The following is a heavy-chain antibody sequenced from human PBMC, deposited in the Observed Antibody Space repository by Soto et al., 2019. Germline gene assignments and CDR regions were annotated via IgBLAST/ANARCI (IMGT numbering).Heavy chain of an antibody. CDR3: AGSITMIVVVTENAFDI. CDR1: GFTFSSYA. J-gene: IGHJ3*02. V-gene: IGHV3-23*01. CDR2: ISGSGGST. Sequence: GGSLRLSCAASGFTFSSYAMSWVRQAPGKGLEWVSAISGSGGSTYYADSVKGRFTISRDNSKNKLYLQMNSLRAEDTAVYYCAGSITMIVVVTENAFDIWGQGTMVTVSS. D-gene: IGHD3-22*01.